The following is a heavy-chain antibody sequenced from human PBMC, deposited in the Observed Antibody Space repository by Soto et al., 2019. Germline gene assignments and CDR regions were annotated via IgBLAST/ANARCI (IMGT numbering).Heavy chain of an antibody. CDR3: ARRTTYYYGSSGYYYFDY. CDR1: GGSISSYY. V-gene: IGHV4-59*01. CDR2: IYYSGST. D-gene: IGHD3-22*01. J-gene: IGHJ4*02. Sequence: NLSETLSLTCTVSGGSISSYYWSWIRQPPGKGLEWIGYIYYSGSTNYNPSLKSRVTISVDTSKNQFSLKLSSVTAADTAVYYCARRTTYYYGSSGYYYFDYWGQGTLVTVSS.